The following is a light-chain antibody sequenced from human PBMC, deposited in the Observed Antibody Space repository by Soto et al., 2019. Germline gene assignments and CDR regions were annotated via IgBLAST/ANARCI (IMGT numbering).Light chain of an antibody. V-gene: IGKV3-20*01. CDR1: QSVFNNH. J-gene: IGKJ4*01. CDR2: GAS. Sequence: EIVLTQSPGTLSLSPGERATLSCRASQSVFNNHIGWYQQKPGQAPRRLIFGASFRATGIPDRFGGSGSATEFTLTISSLQSEDFAVYYCQQYSQWPLTFGGGTKVDIK. CDR3: QQYSQWPLT.